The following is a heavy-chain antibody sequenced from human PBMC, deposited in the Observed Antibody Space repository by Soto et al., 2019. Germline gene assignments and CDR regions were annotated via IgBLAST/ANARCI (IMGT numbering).Heavy chain of an antibody. D-gene: IGHD3-16*01. V-gene: IGHV3-23*01. CDR2: IGGRGTT. Sequence: QLLESGGGLVQSGGSLRLSCAASGFTFGNFAMSWVRQAPGKGLEWVSGIGGRGTTFYADSVKGRFTISRDNSKNTLHLQMNSLRAEDMAVYYCAKFRVMTYVEYHLDYWGQGTLVTVSS. CDR1: GFTFGNFA. CDR3: AKFRVMTYVEYHLDY. J-gene: IGHJ4*02.